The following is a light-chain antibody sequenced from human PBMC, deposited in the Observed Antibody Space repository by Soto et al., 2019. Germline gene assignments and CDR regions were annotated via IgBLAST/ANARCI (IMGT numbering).Light chain of an antibody. CDR2: DAS. V-gene: IGKV3-20*01. CDR3: QQFSSYPLT. J-gene: IGKJ4*01. Sequence: EIVLTQSPGTPSLSPGERATLSCRASQTVRNNYLAWYQQKPGQAPRLLIYDASSRATGIPDRFSGGGSGTDFTLTISRLELEDFTVYYCQQFSSYPLTFGGGTKVDIK. CDR1: QTVRNNY.